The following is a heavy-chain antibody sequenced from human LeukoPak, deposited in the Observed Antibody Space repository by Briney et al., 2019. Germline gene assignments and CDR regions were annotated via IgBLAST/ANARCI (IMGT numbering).Heavy chain of an antibody. D-gene: IGHD3-9*01. V-gene: IGHV3-15*07. CDR3: TTVYNILTGELNY. Sequence: GGSLRLSCAASGFTFSNAWMNWVRQAPGKGLEWVGRIKSETDGGTTDYAAPVKGRFTISRDDSKNTLYLQMNSLKTEDTAVYYCTTVYNILTGELNYWGQGTLVTVSS. CDR1: GFTFSNAW. J-gene: IGHJ4*02. CDR2: IKSETDGGTT.